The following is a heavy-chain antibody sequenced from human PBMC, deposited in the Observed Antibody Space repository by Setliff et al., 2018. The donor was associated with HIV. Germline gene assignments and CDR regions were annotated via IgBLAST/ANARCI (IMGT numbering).Heavy chain of an antibody. V-gene: IGHV1-3*01. CDR3: ARGSCSGCYLSDN. Sequence: ASVKVSCKALGYTFSTNAIHWVRQAPGQRLEWMGYINAGDDNTRYSEKFQGRVTITRDTSANTAYMELSSLRSEDTAVYYCARGSCSGCYLSDNRGLGTLVTVSS. CDR2: INAGDDNT. D-gene: IGHD6-19*01. CDR1: GYTFSTNA. J-gene: IGHJ4*02.